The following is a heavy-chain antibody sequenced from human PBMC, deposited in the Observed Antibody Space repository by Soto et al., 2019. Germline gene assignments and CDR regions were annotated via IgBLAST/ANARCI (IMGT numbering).Heavy chain of an antibody. CDR3: ARVRDNYANRNYGMEV. J-gene: IGHJ6*02. V-gene: IGHV3-33*01. Sequence: QVQLAESGGGVVQPGRALRLSCAASGFTFSSYGMHWVRQAPGKGLEWVAVIWYDGSKEYYGDSVKGRFTISRDNAKNTLYLQMNSLRADDTAVYYCARVRDNYANRNYGMEVWGQGTTVTVSS. CDR1: GFTFSSYG. D-gene: IGHD2-2*01. CDR2: IWYDGSKE.